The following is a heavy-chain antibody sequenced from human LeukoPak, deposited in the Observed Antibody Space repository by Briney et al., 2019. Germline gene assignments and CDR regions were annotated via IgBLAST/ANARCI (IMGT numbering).Heavy chain of an antibody. J-gene: IGHJ4*02. V-gene: IGHV1-69*01. Sequence: ASVKVPCKASGGTFSSYAISWVRQAPGQGLEWMGGIIPIFGTANYAQKFQGRVTITADESTSTAYMELSSLRSEDTAVYYCARGVSGSYHGGYYFDYWGQGTLVTVSS. CDR1: GGTFSSYA. D-gene: IGHD3-16*02. CDR2: IIPIFGTA. CDR3: ARGVSGSYHGGYYFDY.